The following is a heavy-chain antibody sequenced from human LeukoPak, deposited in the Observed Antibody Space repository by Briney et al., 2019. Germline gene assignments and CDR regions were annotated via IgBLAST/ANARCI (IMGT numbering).Heavy chain of an antibody. D-gene: IGHD6-19*01. CDR3: ARDSSGWYAWFDP. CDR2: ISWNGGNI. J-gene: IGHJ5*02. Sequence: GGSLRLSCAASGFTFGDYAMHWVRQTPGKGLEWVSGISWNGGNIGYVDSVKGRFTISRDNAKNSVSLQMNSLRAEDTAVYYCARDSSGWYAWFDPWGQGTLVTVSS. CDR1: GFTFGDYA. V-gene: IGHV3-9*01.